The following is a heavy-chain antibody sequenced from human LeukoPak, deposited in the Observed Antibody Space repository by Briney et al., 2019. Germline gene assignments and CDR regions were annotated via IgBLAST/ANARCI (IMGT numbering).Heavy chain of an antibody. D-gene: IGHD3-16*02. J-gene: IGHJ3*02. CDR2: MKFNSGNT. Sequence: ASVKVSCKASGYTFTSYDINWVRQAPGQGLEWMGWMKFNSGNTGYAQKFQGRVTMTRNTSISTAYMELSSLRSEDTAVYYCARPQLYDYVWGSYRSSFAFDIWGQGTMVTVSS. CDR1: GYTFTSYD. CDR3: ARPQLYDYVWGSYRSSFAFDI. V-gene: IGHV1-8*01.